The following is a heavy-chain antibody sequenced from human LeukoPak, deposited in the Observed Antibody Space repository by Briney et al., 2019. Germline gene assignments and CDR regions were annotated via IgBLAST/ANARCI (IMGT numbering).Heavy chain of an antibody. CDR3: AKGRSRGYSSGCLDY. CDR2: ISGSGGST. V-gene: IGHV3-23*01. CDR1: GFTFSSYG. J-gene: IGHJ4*02. Sequence: GGSLRLSCAASGFTFSSYGMSWVRQAPGKGLEWVSAISGSGGSTYYADSVKGRFTISRDNSKNTLYLQMNSLRAEDTAVYYCAKGRSRGYSSGCLDYWGQGTLVTVSS. D-gene: IGHD6-19*01.